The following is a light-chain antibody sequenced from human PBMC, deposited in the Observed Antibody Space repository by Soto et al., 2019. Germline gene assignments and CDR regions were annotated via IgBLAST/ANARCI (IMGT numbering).Light chain of an antibody. V-gene: IGKV3-11*01. CDR2: GAS. Sequence: ELALSQSPGTMSLSPGERATLSFRASQSVSSNLAWYQQKPGQAPRLLISGASTRATGIPARFSGSGSGTEFTLTISSLEPEDFAIYYCQQRVDWPAFGQGTKVDI. J-gene: IGKJ1*01. CDR1: QSVSSN. CDR3: QQRVDWPA.